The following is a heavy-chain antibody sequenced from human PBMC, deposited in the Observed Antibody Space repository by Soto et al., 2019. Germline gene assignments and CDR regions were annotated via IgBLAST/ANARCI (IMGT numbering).Heavy chain of an antibody. CDR3: ARGSVVAATLFDY. Sequence: QVQLQESGPGLVKPSQTLSLTCTVSGGSISSGGYYWSWIRQHTGKGLEWIGYIYYSGSTYYSPSLKSRVTISVDTSKNQFSLKLSSVTAADTAVYYCARGSVVAATLFDYWGQGTLVTVSS. CDR1: GGSISSGGYY. V-gene: IGHV4-31*03. CDR2: IYYSGST. J-gene: IGHJ4*02. D-gene: IGHD2-15*01.